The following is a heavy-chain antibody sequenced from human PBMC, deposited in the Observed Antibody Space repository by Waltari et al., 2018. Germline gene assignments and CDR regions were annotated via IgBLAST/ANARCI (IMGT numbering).Heavy chain of an antibody. J-gene: IGHJ3*02. D-gene: IGHD1-1*01. V-gene: IGHV3-23*01. Sequence: EVQLLESGGGLVEPGGSLRLSCAASGFTFSTHAMTWVRQAPGNGLGWVSGLRVRGDTAYNTGSVKGRFNITRDNAKNSLYLEMNSLRAEDTALYCCARGHLDSPRAFEIWGQGTMVTVSS. CDR3: ARGHLDSPRAFEI. CDR2: LRVRGDTA. CDR1: GFTFSTHA.